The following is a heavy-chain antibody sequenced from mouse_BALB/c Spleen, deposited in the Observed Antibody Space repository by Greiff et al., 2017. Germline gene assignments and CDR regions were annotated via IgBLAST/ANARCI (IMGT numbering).Heavy chain of an antibody. CDR2: ISYDGSN. CDR3: ARAGSTMITKDWFAY. D-gene: IGHD2-4*01. V-gene: IGHV3-6*02. Sequence: EVHLVESGPGLVKPSQSLSLTCSVTGYSITSGYYWNWIRQFPGNKLEWMGYISYDGSNNYNPSLKNRISITRDTSKNQLFLKLNSVTTEDTATYYCARAGSTMITKDWFAYWGQGTLVTVSA. J-gene: IGHJ3*01. CDR1: GYSITSGYY.